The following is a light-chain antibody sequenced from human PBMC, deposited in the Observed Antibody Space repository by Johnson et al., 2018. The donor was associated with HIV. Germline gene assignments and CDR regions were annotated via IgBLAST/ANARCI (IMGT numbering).Light chain of an antibody. CDR3: GTWDTSLSAGHV. CDR2: ENN. Sequence: QSVLTQPPSVSAAPGQKFTISCSGSSCDIANTYVSWHQYFPGTAPKLLIYENNKRPSGIPDRFSGSKSGTSATLGITGLQTGDEADYYCGTWDTSLSAGHVFGTGTKVTVL. J-gene: IGLJ1*01. CDR1: SCDIANTY. V-gene: IGLV1-51*02.